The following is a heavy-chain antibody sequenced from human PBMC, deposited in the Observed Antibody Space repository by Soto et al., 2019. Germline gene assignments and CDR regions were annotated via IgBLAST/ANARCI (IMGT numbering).Heavy chain of an antibody. CDR1: GFTFSNYA. CDR3: AKRPLAARHTHY. D-gene: IGHD6-6*01. Sequence: EVQLLESGGGLVQPGGSLRLSCAASGFTFSNYAMTWVRQAPGKGLEWVSTISGSGDNTYYADSVKGRFTISRDNSKNTLDLQMSTVRAEDTAVYYCAKRPLAARHTHYWGQGTLVTVSS. CDR2: ISGSGDNT. J-gene: IGHJ4*02. V-gene: IGHV3-23*01.